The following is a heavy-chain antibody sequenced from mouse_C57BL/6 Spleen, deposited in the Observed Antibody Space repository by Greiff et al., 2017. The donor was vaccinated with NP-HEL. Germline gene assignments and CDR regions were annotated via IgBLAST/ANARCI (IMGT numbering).Heavy chain of an antibody. D-gene: IGHD3-2*02. Sequence: EVQLQQSGAELVRPGASVKLSCTASGFNIKDDYMHWVKQRPEQGLEWIGWIDPENGDTEYASKFQGKATITADTSSNTAYLQLSSLTSEDTAVYYCTRGAQATYGFAYWGQGTLVTVSA. V-gene: IGHV14-4*01. CDR1: GFNIKDDY. J-gene: IGHJ3*01. CDR3: TRGAQATYGFAY. CDR2: IDPENGDT.